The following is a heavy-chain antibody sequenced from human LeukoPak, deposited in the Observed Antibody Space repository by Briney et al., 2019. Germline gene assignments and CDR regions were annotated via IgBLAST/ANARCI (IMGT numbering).Heavy chain of an antibody. D-gene: IGHD3-10*02. Sequence: PGGSLRLSGAASGFTFSSYEMNWVRQAPGKGLEWVSYISSSGSTIYYADSVKGRFTISRDNAKNSLYLQMNSLRAEDTAVYYCARGHYYARGALGIWGQGTMVTVSS. CDR2: ISSSGSTI. J-gene: IGHJ3*02. V-gene: IGHV3-48*03. CDR1: GFTFSSYE. CDR3: ARGHYYARGALGI.